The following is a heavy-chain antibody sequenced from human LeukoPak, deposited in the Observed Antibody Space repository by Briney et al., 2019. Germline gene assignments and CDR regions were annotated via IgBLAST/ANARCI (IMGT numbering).Heavy chain of an antibody. D-gene: IGHD5-18*01. V-gene: IGHV3-66*01. Sequence: GGSLRLSCAASGFTVSSNYMSWVRQAPGKGLEWVSIIYSSRGTNYADSVKGRFTISRDNSKNTLYLQMNSLRAEDTAVYYCAGYSYEGVYYYYYMDVWGKGTTVTISS. CDR1: GFTVSSNY. J-gene: IGHJ6*03. CDR2: IYSSRGT. CDR3: AGYSYEGVYYYYYMDV.